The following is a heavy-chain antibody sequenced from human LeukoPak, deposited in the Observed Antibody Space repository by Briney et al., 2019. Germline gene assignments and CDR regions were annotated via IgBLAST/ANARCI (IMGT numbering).Heavy chain of an antibody. J-gene: IGHJ4*02. V-gene: IGHV3-74*01. CDR1: GFTFSSYV. CDR2: ISHDGII. CDR3: ARDWVYKIDY. Sequence: QPGGSLRLSCETAGFTFSSYVMHWVRRTPGKGLVWVSRISHDGIISYADSVKGRITISRDNAKNTLILQMNSLRVEDTAVYYCARDWVYKIDYWGRGTLVTVSS. D-gene: IGHD5-24*01.